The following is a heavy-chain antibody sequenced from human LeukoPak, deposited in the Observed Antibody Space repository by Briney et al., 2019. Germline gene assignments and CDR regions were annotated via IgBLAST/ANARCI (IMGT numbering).Heavy chain of an antibody. CDR3: ARHMRVGAPAHFQH. J-gene: IGHJ1*01. Sequence: GESLKISCKGSGYSFTTYWISWVRQMPGKGLEWMGRIDPSDSYTNYSPSYQGHVTISADKSISTAYLQWSSLKATDTAMYYCARHMRVGAPAHFQHWAQGTLVTVSS. CDR2: IDPSDSYT. CDR1: GYSFTTYW. D-gene: IGHD1-26*01. V-gene: IGHV5-10-1*01.